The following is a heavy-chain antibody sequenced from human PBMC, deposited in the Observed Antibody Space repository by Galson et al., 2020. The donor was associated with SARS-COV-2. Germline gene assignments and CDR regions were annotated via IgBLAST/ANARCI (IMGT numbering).Heavy chain of an antibody. CDR3: AKLEVPSGDGWYVDL. V-gene: IGHV3-11*01. D-gene: IGHD1-26*01. Sequence: GESLKISCAASGFSFSDHYMSWIRQAPGKGLELVSYIGRTGTTIQYADSVKGRFTISRDNARHSVFLQMNSLRAEDTAVYYCAKLEVPSGDGWYVDLWGRGTRVTVST. J-gene: IGHJ2*01. CDR1: GFSFSDHY. CDR2: IGRTGTTI.